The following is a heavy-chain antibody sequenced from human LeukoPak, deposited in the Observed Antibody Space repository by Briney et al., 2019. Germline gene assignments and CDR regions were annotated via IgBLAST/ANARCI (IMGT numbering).Heavy chain of an antibody. V-gene: IGHV3-23*01. CDR1: GFTFSSYG. CDR3: ARDRNWGAYDI. J-gene: IGHJ3*02. CDR2: IGGSGGYHT. Sequence: GGSLRLSCAASGFTFSSYGMNGVRQTPGKGLEWVSGIGGSGGYHTYYADSVRGRFTISRDNSRNTLYVQMNSLRAEDTAVYYCARDRNWGAYDIWGQGTMVTVSS. D-gene: IGHD7-27*01.